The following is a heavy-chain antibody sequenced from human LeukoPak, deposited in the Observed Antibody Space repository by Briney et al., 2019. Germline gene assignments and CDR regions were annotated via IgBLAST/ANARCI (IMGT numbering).Heavy chain of an antibody. CDR1: GFTFSSYA. D-gene: IGHD6-13*01. CDR3: AKDGAPQQLVIY. V-gene: IGHV3-23*01. J-gene: IGHJ4*02. CDR2: ISASGGTT. Sequence: PGGSLRLSCAASGFTFSSYAMTWVRQAPGKGLEWVSVISASGGTTYYAGSVKGRFTISRDNSKNTLYLQMNSLRAEDTAIYYCAKDGAPQQLVIYWGRGTLVTVSS.